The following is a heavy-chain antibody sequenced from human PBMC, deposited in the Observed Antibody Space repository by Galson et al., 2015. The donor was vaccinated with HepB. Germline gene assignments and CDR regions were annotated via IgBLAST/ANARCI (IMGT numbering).Heavy chain of an antibody. Sequence: QSGAEVPKTGESLKISCTGSGYSFPSYWTGWVRQRPGKGLEWMGTIYPGDSDTRYSPSFQGQVTISADKSISTAYLQWSSLKASDTAMYYCARQRGLRDTVTVLGYWGQGTLVTVSS. D-gene: IGHD4-11*01. CDR1: GYSFPSYW. CDR2: IYPGDSDT. V-gene: IGHV5-51*01. CDR3: ARQRGLRDTVTVLGY. J-gene: IGHJ4*02.